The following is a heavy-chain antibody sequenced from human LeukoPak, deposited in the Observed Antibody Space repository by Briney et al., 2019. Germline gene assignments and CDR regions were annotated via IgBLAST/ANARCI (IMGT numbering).Heavy chain of an antibody. CDR2: ISSSSSYT. J-gene: IGHJ3*02. Sequence: GGSLRLSCAASGFTFSGYYMSWIRQAPGKGLEWVSYISSSSSYTNYADSVKGRFTISRDNAKNSLYLQMNSLRAEDTAVYYCARAHYDYVWGSYRSPPDAFDIWGQGTMVTVSS. CDR1: GFTFSGYY. CDR3: ARAHYDYVWGSYRSPPDAFDI. V-gene: IGHV3-11*06. D-gene: IGHD3-16*02.